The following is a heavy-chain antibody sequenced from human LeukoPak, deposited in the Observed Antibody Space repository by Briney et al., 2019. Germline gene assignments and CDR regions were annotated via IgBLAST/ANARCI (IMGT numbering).Heavy chain of an antibody. V-gene: IGHV4-4*02. J-gene: IGHJ3*02. D-gene: IGHD3-3*01. CDR3: ARRGRFWSGYYTWAFDI. CDR2: IYHSGST. Sequence: SGTLSLTCAVSGGSISSSNWWSWVRQPPGKGLEWIGEIYHSGSTNYNPSLKSRVTISVDKSKNQFSLKLSSVTAADTAVYYCARRGRFWSGYYTWAFDIWGQGTMVTVSS. CDR1: GGSISSSNW.